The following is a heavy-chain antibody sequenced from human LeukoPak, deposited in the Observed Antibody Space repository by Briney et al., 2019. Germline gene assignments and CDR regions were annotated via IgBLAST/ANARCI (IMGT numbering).Heavy chain of an antibody. V-gene: IGHV1-46*01. D-gene: IGHD4-17*01. CDR3: ARGGRDYGDFLAGH. J-gene: IGHJ4*02. Sequence: ASVKVSCKASGYTFISYFMSWVRQAPGQGLEWMGIINPSGGRTNYAQKFEGRVIVTRDTSTSRVYMELYGLRSEDTAVYYCARGGRDYGDFLAGHWGQGTPVTVSS. CDR1: GYTFISYF. CDR2: INPSGGRT.